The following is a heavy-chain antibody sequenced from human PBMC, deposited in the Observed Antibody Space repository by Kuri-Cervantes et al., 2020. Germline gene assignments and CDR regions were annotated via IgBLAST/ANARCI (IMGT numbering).Heavy chain of an antibody. V-gene: IGHV4-4*02. CDR2: IYHSGST. D-gene: IGHD3-3*01. Sequence: GSLRLSCAVSGGSISSSNWWSWVRQPPGKGLEWIGEIYHSGSTNYNPSLKSRVTISVDTSKNQFSLKLSSVTAADTAVYYCARGPLRGVFDYWGQGTLVTVSS. CDR3: ARGPLRGVFDY. J-gene: IGHJ4*02. CDR1: GGSISSSNW.